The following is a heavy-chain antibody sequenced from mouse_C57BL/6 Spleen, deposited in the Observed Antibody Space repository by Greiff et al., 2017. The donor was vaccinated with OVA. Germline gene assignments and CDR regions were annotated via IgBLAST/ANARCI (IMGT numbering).Heavy chain of an antibody. J-gene: IGHJ2*01. V-gene: IGHV5-17*01. CDR1: GFTFSDYG. D-gene: IGHD4-1*02. Sequence: DVMLVESGGGLVKPGGSLKLSCAASGFTFSDYGMHWVRQAPEKGLEWVAYISSGSSTIYYADTVKGRFTISRDNAKNTLFLQMTSLRSEDTAMYYCARLNWDIYYFDYWGQGTTLTVSS. CDR3: ARLNWDIYYFDY. CDR2: ISSGSSTI.